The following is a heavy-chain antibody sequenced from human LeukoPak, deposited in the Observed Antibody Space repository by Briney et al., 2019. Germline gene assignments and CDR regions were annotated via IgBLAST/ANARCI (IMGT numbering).Heavy chain of an antibody. D-gene: IGHD5-24*01. Sequence: PGGSLRLSCAGSGFTFSDYWMRWVRQVPGKGLECLGNIKEDGSETYYADSVKGRFTISRDNPKNLLFLQINSLRVEDTAVYYCARETPRRGETRDGYRWGQGTLVTVSS. V-gene: IGHV3-7*01. CDR1: GFTFSDYW. J-gene: IGHJ4*02. CDR2: IKEDGSET. CDR3: ARETPRRGETRDGYR.